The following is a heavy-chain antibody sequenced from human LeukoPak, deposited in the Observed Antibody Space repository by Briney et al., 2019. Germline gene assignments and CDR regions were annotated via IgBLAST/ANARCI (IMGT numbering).Heavy chain of an antibody. D-gene: IGHD5-12*01. Sequence: SETLSLTCTVSGGSISSSFYYWGWIRQPPGKGLEWIGSIYYSGSTYYNPSLKSRVTISVDTSKNQFSLKLSSVTAADTAVYYCAGDQRSGYSGYDYYYYYYMDVWGKGTTVTVSS. CDR1: GGSISSSFYY. CDR3: AGDQRSGYSGYDYYYYYYMDV. V-gene: IGHV4-39*07. J-gene: IGHJ6*03. CDR2: IYYSGST.